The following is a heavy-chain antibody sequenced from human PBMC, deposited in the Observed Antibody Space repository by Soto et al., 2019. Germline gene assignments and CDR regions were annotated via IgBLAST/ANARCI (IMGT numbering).Heavy chain of an antibody. V-gene: IGHV3-53*01. Sequence: EVQLVESGGGLIQPGGSLRLSCAASGLTVSNNYISWVRQAPGKGLEWISAIYSGDASYYADSVKGRFTISRDNSKNTLYLQVNSLRAGDTAVYYCARSNYYGASHYSFDIWGQGTMVTVSS. CDR3: ARSNYYGASHYSFDI. CDR2: IYSGDAS. D-gene: IGHD3-10*01. J-gene: IGHJ3*02. CDR1: GLTVSNNY.